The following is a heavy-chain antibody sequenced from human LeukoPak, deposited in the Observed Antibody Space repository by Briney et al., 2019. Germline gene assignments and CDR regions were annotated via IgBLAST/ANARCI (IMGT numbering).Heavy chain of an antibody. CDR2: IYSGGST. CDR1: GFTVSSNY. D-gene: IGHD2-21*02. CDR3: AKCGGDCYHRAFDI. J-gene: IGHJ3*02. Sequence: PGGSLRLSCAASGFTVSSNYMSWVRQAPGKVLEWVSVIYSGGSTYYADSVKGRFTISRDNSKNTLYLQMNSLRAENTDVYYCAKCGGDCYHRAFDIWGQGTMVTVSS. V-gene: IGHV3-53*01.